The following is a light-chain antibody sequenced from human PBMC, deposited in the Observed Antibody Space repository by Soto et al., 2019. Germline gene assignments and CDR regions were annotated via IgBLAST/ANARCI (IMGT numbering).Light chain of an antibody. CDR1: SSNIGSNT. Sequence: QSVLTQPPSVSGTPGQRVTISCSGSSSNIGSNTVNWYQQLPGTAPKLLIYSNNQRPSGVPDRFSGSKSGTSASLAISWLQSEDEADYYCAAWDDSLNGYVFGTGTKVTVL. CDR3: AAWDDSLNGYV. J-gene: IGLJ1*01. V-gene: IGLV1-44*01. CDR2: SNN.